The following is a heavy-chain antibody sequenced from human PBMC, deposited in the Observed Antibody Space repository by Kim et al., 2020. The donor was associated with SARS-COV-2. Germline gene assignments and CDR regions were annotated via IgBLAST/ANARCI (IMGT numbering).Heavy chain of an antibody. D-gene: IGHD3-16*01. CDR3: AGGRGGLVGY. CDR2: NK. J-gene: IGHJ4*02. Sequence: NKYYADAVEGLFTISRDNSKNRLNMKMNSQRAEDTAVYYCAGGRGGLVGYWGQGTLVTVSS. V-gene: IGHV3-33*01.